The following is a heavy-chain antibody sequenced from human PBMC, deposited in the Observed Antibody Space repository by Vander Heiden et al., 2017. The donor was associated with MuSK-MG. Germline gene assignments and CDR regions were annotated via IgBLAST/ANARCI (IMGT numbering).Heavy chain of an antibody. D-gene: IGHD2-21*02. CDR3: ARRAGLSMGDYYDYYYYMDV. Sequence: QLQLQESGPGLVTPSETLSLTCTVSGGSISRSSYYWGWIRQPPGKGLEWIGSIYYSGSTYYSPSLKSRVTISVDTSKNQFSLKLSSVTAADTAVYYCARRAGLSMGDYYDYYYYMDVWGKGTTVTVSS. J-gene: IGHJ6*03. V-gene: IGHV4-39*01. CDR1: GGSISRSSYY. CDR2: IYYSGST.